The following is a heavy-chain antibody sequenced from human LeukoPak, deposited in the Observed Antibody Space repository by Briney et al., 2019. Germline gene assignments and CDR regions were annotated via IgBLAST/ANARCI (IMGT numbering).Heavy chain of an antibody. D-gene: IGHD3-10*01. CDR1: GGSFSGYY. J-gene: IGHJ3*02. V-gene: IGHV4-34*01. Sequence: PSETLSLTCAVYGGSFSGYYWSWIRQPPGKGLEWIGEINHSGSTNYNPSLKSRVTISVDTSKNQFSLKLSSVTAADTAVYYCARAGRSAFDIWGQGTMVTVSS. CDR3: ARAGRSAFDI. CDR2: INHSGST.